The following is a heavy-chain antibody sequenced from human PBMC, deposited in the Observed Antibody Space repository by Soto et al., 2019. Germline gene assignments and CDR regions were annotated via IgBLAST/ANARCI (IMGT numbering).Heavy chain of an antibody. J-gene: IGHJ4*02. V-gene: IGHV3-23*01. Sequence: GGSLRLSCAASGFTVSSHAMNWVRQAPGKGLEWVSTIGGSGTKTFYADSVKGRFTISRDNSKNTLYFQMNNLRAEDTAVYYCATRLVPVTEGGFDFWGQGTLVTVSS. CDR3: ATRLVPVTEGGFDF. CDR2: IGGSGTKT. D-gene: IGHD2-2*01. CDR1: GFTVSSHA.